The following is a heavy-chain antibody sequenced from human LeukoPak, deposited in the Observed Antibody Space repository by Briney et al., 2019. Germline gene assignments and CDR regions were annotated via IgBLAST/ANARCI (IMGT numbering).Heavy chain of an antibody. CDR2: FDPEVGKT. D-gene: IGHD2-8*01. Sequence: ASVKVSCKVSGYTLTELSMHWVRQAPGKGLEWMGGFDPEVGKTIYAQKFQGRVTMTEDTSTDTAYMELSSLRSEDTAVYYCTREAYILLMVYATRYDDAFDIWGQGTMVTVSS. CDR3: TREAYILLMVYATRYDDAFDI. CDR1: GYTLTELS. V-gene: IGHV1-24*01. J-gene: IGHJ3*02.